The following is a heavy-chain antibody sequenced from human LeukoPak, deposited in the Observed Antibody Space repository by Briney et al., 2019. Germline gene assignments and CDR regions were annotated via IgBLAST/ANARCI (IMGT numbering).Heavy chain of an antibody. V-gene: IGHV3-48*04. D-gene: IGHD6-19*01. CDR1: GFTFSSYS. J-gene: IGHJ5*02. CDR3: ARDIAVEGYNWFDP. Sequence: GGSLSLSCAASGFTFSSYSMNWVRQAPGKGLEWVSYISSSSSTIYYADSVKGRFTISRDNAKNSLYLQMNSLRAEDTAVYYCARDIAVEGYNWFDPWGQGTLVTVSS. CDR2: ISSSSSTI.